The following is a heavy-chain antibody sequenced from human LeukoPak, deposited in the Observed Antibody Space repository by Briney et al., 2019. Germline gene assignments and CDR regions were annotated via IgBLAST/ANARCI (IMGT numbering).Heavy chain of an antibody. D-gene: IGHD3-10*01. CDR2: ISGSGTGA. CDR3: AKGGYGSGSYYFTEFPQFDY. CDR1: GFTFSSYA. Sequence: GGSLRLSCAASGFTFSSYAMSWVRQAPGKGLEWVSAISGSGTGADYADSVKGRFTISRDTSKNTLYLQMNSLRAEDTAVYYCAKGGYGSGSYYFTEFPQFDYWGQGTLVTVSS. J-gene: IGHJ4*02. V-gene: IGHV3-23*01.